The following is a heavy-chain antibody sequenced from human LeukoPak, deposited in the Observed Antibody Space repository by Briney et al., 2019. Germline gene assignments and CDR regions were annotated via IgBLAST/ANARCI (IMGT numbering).Heavy chain of an antibody. V-gene: IGHV3-30-3*01. CDR1: GFTFTNYA. D-gene: IGHD6-13*01. Sequence: QPGRSLRLSCAASGFTFTNYALHWVRQAPGKGLEWVAVISYDGTNKYYADSVKGRFTISRDNSNNTLYLQMNSLRAEDTAVYYCAKAEQQLGFGVGYYYYGMDVWGQGTTVTVSS. CDR2: ISYDGTNK. CDR3: AKAEQQLGFGVGYYYYGMDV. J-gene: IGHJ6*02.